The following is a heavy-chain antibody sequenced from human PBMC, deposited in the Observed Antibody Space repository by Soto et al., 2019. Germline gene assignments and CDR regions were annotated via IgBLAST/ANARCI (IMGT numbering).Heavy chain of an antibody. D-gene: IGHD6-19*01. J-gene: IGHJ4*02. V-gene: IGHV4-39*01. CDR1: GGSISSSSYY. CDR3: ARQWAYSSGWY. Sequence: SETLSLTCTVSGGSISSSSYYWGWIRQPPGKGLEWIGSIYYSGSTYYNPSLKSRVTISVDTSKNQFSLKLSSVTAADTAVYYCARQWAYSSGWYWGQGTLVTVSS. CDR2: IYYSGST.